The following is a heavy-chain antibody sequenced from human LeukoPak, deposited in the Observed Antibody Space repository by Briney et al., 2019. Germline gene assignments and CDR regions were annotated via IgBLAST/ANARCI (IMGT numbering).Heavy chain of an antibody. CDR3: ARGGWSKDY. CDR2: IYYSGST. Sequence: PSETLSLTCTVSGGSIINYYWSWVRQPPGKGLEWIGYIYYSGSTNYNPSLKSRVTISVDASKNQFSLKLSSVTAADTAVYYCARGGWSKDYWGQGTLVTVSS. J-gene: IGHJ4*02. V-gene: IGHV4-59*01. CDR1: GGSIINYY. D-gene: IGHD6-19*01.